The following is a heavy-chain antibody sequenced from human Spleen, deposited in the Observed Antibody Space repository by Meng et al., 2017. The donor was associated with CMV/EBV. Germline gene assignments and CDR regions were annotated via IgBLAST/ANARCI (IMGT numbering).Heavy chain of an antibody. Sequence: ASVKVSCKAPGYTFTGYYMHWVRQAPGQGLEWMGWINPNSGDTNYAQKFQDRVSMTRDTTINTAYMELSRLRSDDTAMYYCARDKTLVAAGADYWGQGTLVTVSS. CDR2: INPNSGDT. D-gene: IGHD6-13*01. CDR3: ARDKTLVAAGADY. V-gene: IGHV1-2*02. CDR1: GYTFTGYY. J-gene: IGHJ4*02.